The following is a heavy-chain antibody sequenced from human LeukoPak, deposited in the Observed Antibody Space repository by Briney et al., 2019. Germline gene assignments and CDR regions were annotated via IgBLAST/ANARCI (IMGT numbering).Heavy chain of an antibody. CDR1: GVSFSGYY. D-gene: IGHD6-13*01. Sequence: PSETLSLTCAVYGVSFSGYYWTWIRQAPGKGLEWIGEINHSGNTNYNPSLKSRVTISVDTSKNQFSLKLSSVTAADTAVYYCARENSRGNYWGQGTLVTVSS. J-gene: IGHJ4*02. CDR3: ARENSRGNY. V-gene: IGHV4-34*01. CDR2: INHSGNT.